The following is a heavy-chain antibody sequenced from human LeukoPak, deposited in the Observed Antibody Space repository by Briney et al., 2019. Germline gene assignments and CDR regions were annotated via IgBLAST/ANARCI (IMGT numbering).Heavy chain of an antibody. J-gene: IGHJ4*02. CDR2: IDQDGSEK. V-gene: IGHV3-7*01. CDR1: GFSFSTYW. CDR3: ARALYPNAGLFDY. Sequence: GGSLRLSCAASGFSFSTYWMNWVRQAPGKGLEWVGNIDQDGSEKHYVASMKGRFSISRENARNSLFLQMNSQRAEDTAVYYCARALYPNAGLFDYWGRGTLVTVSS. D-gene: IGHD2-8*01.